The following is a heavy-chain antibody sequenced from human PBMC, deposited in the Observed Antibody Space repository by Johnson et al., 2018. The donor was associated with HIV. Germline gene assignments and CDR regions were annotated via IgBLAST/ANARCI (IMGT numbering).Heavy chain of an antibody. CDR3: AKDWSRTVGATLGPGAFDI. D-gene: IGHD1-26*01. Sequence: QVQLVESGGGLVKPGGSLRLSCAASGFTFSDYYMSWIRQAPGKGLEWVSYISSSGNTIYYADSVKGRVTISRDNAKNSLYLQMNSLRAEDTALYYCAKDWSRTVGATLGPGAFDIWGQGTMVTVSS. CDR2: ISSSGNTI. CDR1: GFTFSDYY. J-gene: IGHJ3*02. V-gene: IGHV3-11*01.